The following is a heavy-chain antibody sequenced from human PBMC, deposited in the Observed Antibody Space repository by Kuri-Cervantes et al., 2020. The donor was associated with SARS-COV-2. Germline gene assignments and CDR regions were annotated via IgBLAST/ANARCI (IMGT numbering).Heavy chain of an antibody. CDR2: IGTAGDT. CDR3: ARRYYDFWSGYSNAFDI. D-gene: IGHD3-3*01. Sequence: GEALKSSCAASGFTFSSYDMHWGRHATGKGLEWVSAIGTAGDTYYPGSVKGQFTISRDNSKNTLYLQMNSLRAEDTAVYYCARRYYDFWSGYSNAFDIWGQGTMVTVSS. V-gene: IGHV3-13*01. CDR1: GFTFSSYD. J-gene: IGHJ3*02.